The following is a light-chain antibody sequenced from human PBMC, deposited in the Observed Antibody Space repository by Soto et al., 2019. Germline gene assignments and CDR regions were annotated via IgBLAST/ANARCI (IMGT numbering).Light chain of an antibody. CDR2: DDS. CDR1: SSNIGNDH. V-gene: IGLV1-51*01. J-gene: IGLJ3*02. Sequence: QSVLTQPPSVSAAPGQKVTISCSGSSSNIGNDHVPWYQQLPGTAPKLLIYDDSKRPSGIPDRFSGSKSGTSATLGITGLQTGDEADYYCGTWDSSLSGGVFGGGTQLTVL. CDR3: GTWDSSLSGGV.